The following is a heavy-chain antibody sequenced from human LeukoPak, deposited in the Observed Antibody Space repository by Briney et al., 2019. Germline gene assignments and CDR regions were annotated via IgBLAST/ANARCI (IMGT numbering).Heavy chain of an antibody. CDR1: RFTFSSYS. CDR2: ISSNGSYI. V-gene: IGHV3-21*01. D-gene: IGHD1-14*01. CDR3: ARVGPWVNPYYYYYYMDV. J-gene: IGHJ6*03. Sequence: GGSLRLSCAASRFTFSSYSMNWVRQAPGKGLEWVSSISSNGSYIYYADSVKGRVTISRDNAMNSLYLQMNSLRAEDTAVYYCARVGPWVNPYYYYYYMDVWGKGTTVTVSS.